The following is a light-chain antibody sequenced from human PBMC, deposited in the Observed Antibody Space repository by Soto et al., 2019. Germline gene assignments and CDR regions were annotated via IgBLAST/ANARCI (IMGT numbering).Light chain of an antibody. J-gene: IGKJ1*01. Sequence: DIQMTQSPSAMSASVGDRVTITCRASQGISKYLAWFQQRPGKVPRRLVYAASSLQSGVPSRFSGSGSGTEFTLTLSSLXXXXXXXXXXXXHTSYPWTFGQGTKVDIK. CDR2: AAS. CDR3: XXHTSYPWT. CDR1: QGISKY. V-gene: IGKV1-17*03.